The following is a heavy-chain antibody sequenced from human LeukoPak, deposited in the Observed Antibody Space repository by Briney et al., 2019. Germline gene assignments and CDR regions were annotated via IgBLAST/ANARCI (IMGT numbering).Heavy chain of an antibody. V-gene: IGHV3-23*01. J-gene: IGHJ4*02. CDR2: ISGSAGST. D-gene: IGHD6-13*01. Sequence: GASLRLSCAASGFTFSSYAMGWVRQAPGEGLEWVSAISGSAGSTYYADSLRGRFTISRDNSKNTLFLQMNSLRADDTAIYYCAKVVLAAAMNWGQGTLVTVSS. CDR1: GFTFSSYA. CDR3: AKVVLAAAMN.